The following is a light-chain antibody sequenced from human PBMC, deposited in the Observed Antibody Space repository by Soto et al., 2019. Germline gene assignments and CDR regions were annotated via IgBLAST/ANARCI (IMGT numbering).Light chain of an antibody. Sequence: DIQMTQSPSSLSASVGDRVTITCRASQSISSYLNWYQQKPGKAPKLLIYAASSLQSWVPSRFSGSGSGTDFTLTISSLQPEDFATYYCQQSYSTLYTFGQGTKREIK. CDR1: QSISSY. CDR3: QQSYSTLYT. CDR2: AAS. J-gene: IGKJ2*01. V-gene: IGKV1-39*01.